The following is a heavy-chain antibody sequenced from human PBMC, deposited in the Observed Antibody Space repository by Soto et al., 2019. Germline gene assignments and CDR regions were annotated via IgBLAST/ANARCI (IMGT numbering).Heavy chain of an antibody. V-gene: IGHV1-46*01. CDR3: ARDLLDYYDSSGYHNWFDP. D-gene: IGHD3-22*01. Sequence: ASVKVSCKASGYTFTSYYMHWVRQAPGQGLEWMGIINPSGGSTSYAQKFQGRVTMTRDTSTSTVYMELSSLRSEDTAVYYCARDLLDYYDSSGYHNWFDPWGQGTLVTVSS. CDR2: INPSGGST. J-gene: IGHJ5*02. CDR1: GYTFTSYY.